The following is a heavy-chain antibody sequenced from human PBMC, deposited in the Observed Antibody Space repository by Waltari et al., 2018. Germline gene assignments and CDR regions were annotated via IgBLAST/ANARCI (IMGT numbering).Heavy chain of an antibody. J-gene: IGHJ4*02. Sequence: QVTLKESGPVLVKPTETLTLTCTVSGFSLSNARMGVSWIRQPPGKALEWLAHIFSNDEKSYSTSLKSRLTISKDTSKSQVVLTMTNMDPVDTATYYCARTTRGVFGVVIPDYWGQGTLVTVSS. CDR3: ARTTRGVFGVVIPDY. CDR1: GFSLSNARMG. V-gene: IGHV2-26*01. D-gene: IGHD3-3*01. CDR2: IFSNDEK.